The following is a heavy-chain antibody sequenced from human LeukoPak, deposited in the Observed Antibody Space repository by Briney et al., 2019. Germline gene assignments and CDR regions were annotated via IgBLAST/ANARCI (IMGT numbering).Heavy chain of an antibody. J-gene: IGHJ5*02. CDR3: ARVGIILWFDP. V-gene: IGHV4-31*11. CDR1: GGSFSGYY. D-gene: IGHD3-3*01. CDR2: IYYSGST. Sequence: SETLSLTCAVYGGSFSGYYWSWIRQHPGKGLEWIGYIYYSGSTYYNPSLKSRVTISVDTSKNQFSLKLSSVTAADTAVYYCARVGIILWFDPWGQGTLVTVSS.